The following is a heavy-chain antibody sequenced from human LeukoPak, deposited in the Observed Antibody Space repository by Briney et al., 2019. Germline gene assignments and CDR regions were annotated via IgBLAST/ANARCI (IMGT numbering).Heavy chain of an antibody. CDR2: IYTSGST. J-gene: IGHJ4*02. Sequence: SETLSLTCTVSGGSISSYYWSWIRQPAGKGLEWIGRIYTSGSTNYNPSLKRRVTMSVDTSKNQFSLKLSSVTAADTAVYYCASVPRGYSYGFFFYWGQGTLVTVSS. CDR3: ASVPRGYSYGFFFY. V-gene: IGHV4-4*07. CDR1: GGSISSYY. D-gene: IGHD5-18*01.